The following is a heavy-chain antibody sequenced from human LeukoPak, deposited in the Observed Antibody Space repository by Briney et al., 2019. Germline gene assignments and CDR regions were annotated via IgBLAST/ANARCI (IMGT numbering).Heavy chain of an antibody. CDR1: GFTFSSYA. CDR2: ISYDGSNK. V-gene: IGHV3-30-3*01. CDR3: ARSGYCSSTSCPGYFQH. J-gene: IGHJ1*01. Sequence: GRSLRLSCAASGFTFSSYAMHWVRQAPGKGLEWVAVISYDGSNKYYADSVKGRFTISRDNSKNTLYLQMNSLRAEDTAVYYCARSGYCSSTSCPGYFQHWGQGTLVTVSS. D-gene: IGHD2-2*01.